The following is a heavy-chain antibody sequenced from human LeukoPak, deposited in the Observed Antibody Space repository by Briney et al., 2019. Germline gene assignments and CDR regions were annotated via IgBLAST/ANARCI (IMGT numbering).Heavy chain of an antibody. CDR1: GFTVSRNY. CDR3: AREGGYVFDY. CDR2: IYSGGST. D-gene: IGHD5-12*01. V-gene: IGHV3-53*01. Sequence: PGGSLRLSCAVSGFTVSRNYMSWVRQAPGKGPEWVSVIYSGGSTDYADSVKGRFTISRDNSKNTVYLQMNSLRPEDTAMYYCAREGGYVFDYWGQGTLVTVSS. J-gene: IGHJ4*02.